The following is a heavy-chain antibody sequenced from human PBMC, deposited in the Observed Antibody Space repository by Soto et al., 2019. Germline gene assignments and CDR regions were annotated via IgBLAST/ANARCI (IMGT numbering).Heavy chain of an antibody. D-gene: IGHD2-15*01. J-gene: IGHJ4*02. Sequence: SVKVSCKASGGTFSSYAISWVRQAPGQGLEWMGGIIPIFGTANYAQKFQGRVTITADKSTSTAYMELSSLRSEDTAVYYCARVGGLGYCSGGSCSLPYYFDYWGQGTLVTVSS. CDR1: GGTFSSYA. CDR3: ARVGGLGYCSGGSCSLPYYFDY. V-gene: IGHV1-69*06. CDR2: IIPIFGTA.